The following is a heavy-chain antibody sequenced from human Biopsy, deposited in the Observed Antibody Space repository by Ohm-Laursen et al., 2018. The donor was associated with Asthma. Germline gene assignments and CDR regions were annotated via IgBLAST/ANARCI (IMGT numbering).Heavy chain of an antibody. CDR2: ITDTSRYI. V-gene: IGHV3-21*01. CDR1: GFTFSHYN. Sequence: SLRLSCSASGFTFSHYNMNWVRQAPGKGLEWVSSITDTSRYIKYADSVKGRFTISRDNSKNMVYLQMNSLRPEDTAVYYCAKDRVAGRSYYFDYWGQGTLVTVPS. D-gene: IGHD6-13*01. J-gene: IGHJ4*02. CDR3: AKDRVAGRSYYFDY.